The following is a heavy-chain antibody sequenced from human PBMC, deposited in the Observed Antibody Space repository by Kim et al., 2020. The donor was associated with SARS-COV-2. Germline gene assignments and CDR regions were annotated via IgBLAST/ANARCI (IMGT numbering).Heavy chain of an antibody. CDR3: ARGTATIVGAFDI. V-gene: IGHV3-21*01. Sequence: GGSLRLSCAASGFTFSSYSMNWVRQAPGKGLEWVSSISSSSSYIYYADSVKGRFTISRDNAKNSLYLQMNSLRAEDTAVYYCARGTATIVGAFDIWGQGTMVTVSS. CDR1: GFTFSSYS. D-gene: IGHD5-12*01. CDR2: ISSSSSYI. J-gene: IGHJ3*02.